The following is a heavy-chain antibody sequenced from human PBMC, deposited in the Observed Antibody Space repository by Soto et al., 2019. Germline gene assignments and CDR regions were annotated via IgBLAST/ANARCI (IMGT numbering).Heavy chain of an antibody. CDR1: GYTFTGYY. D-gene: IGHD3-22*01. CDR3: ASSDSSGYKSQYYYYGMDV. V-gene: IGHV1-2*02. J-gene: IGHJ6*02. CDR2: INPNSGGT. Sequence: GASVKVSCKASGYTFTGYYMHWVRQAPGQGLEWMGWINPNSGGTNYAQKFQGRVTMTRDTSISTAYMELSRLRSDDTAVYYCASSDSSGYKSQYYYYGMDVWGQGTTVTVSS.